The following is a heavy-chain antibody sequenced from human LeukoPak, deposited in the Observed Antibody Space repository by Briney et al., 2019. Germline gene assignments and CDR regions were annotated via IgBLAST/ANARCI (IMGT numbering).Heavy chain of an antibody. Sequence: GGSLRLSCAASGFTVSSNYMSWVRQAPGKGLEWVSVIISGGTTSYAGSVRGRFAISRDNSKNTLYLQMNSLRAEDTAVYYCAKEMGPDRSGYNNAFDIWCQGTMVTVSS. CDR1: GFTVSSNY. CDR3: AKEMGPDRSGYNNAFDI. V-gene: IGHV3-66*01. J-gene: IGHJ3*02. CDR2: IISGGTT. D-gene: IGHD3-22*01.